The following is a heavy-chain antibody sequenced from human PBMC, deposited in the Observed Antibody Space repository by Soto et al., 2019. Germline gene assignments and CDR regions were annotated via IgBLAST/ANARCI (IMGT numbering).Heavy chain of an antibody. CDR3: ARFVGWDPLDY. V-gene: IGHV1-18*01. D-gene: IGHD1-26*01. J-gene: IGHJ4*02. CDR2: ISAYNGNT. CDR1: GYTFTSYG. Sequence: QVQLVQSGAEVKKPGASVKVSCKASGYTFTSYGISWVRQAPGQGLEWMGWISAYNGNTRHAQKLQARATMTTATSTSTAYIALRSLRSDDTAVYYCARFVGWDPLDYWGQVTLVTLSS.